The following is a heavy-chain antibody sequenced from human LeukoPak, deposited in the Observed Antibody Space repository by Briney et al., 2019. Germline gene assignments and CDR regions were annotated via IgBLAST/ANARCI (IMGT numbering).Heavy chain of an antibody. CDR1: GFTLSSYW. D-gene: IGHD1-26*01. V-gene: IGHV3-74*01. Sequence: GGSLRLSCAGSGFTLSSYWMHWVRQAPGKGLVWVSRFYSDGSRTNYADSVKGRFTISGDNAKNTQYLQMNSLRAEDTAVYYCARSGRGRAFDIWGQGTMVTVSS. CDR3: ARSGRGRAFDI. J-gene: IGHJ3*02. CDR2: FYSDGSRT.